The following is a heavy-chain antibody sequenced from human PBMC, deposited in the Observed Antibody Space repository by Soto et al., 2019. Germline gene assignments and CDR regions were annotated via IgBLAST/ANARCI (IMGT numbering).Heavy chain of an antibody. D-gene: IGHD3-22*01. V-gene: IGHV1-69*01. CDR3: ARDPRSGWAHDAFDV. J-gene: IGHJ3*01. CDR2: IIPVFGAA. Sequence: QVHLVQSGAEVKMPVSSVRVSCASSGGAFSTSDIGWVRQAPGQGLEWMGGIIPVFGAANYAQKFKGRVTITADESTRTAYLEMGSLKAEDTATYYCARDPRSGWAHDAFDVWGPGTFIIVSS. CDR1: GGAFSTSD.